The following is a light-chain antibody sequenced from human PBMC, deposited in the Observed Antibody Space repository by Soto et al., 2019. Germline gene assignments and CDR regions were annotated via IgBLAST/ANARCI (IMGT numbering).Light chain of an antibody. CDR2: DVS. Sequence: QSALTQPASVSGSPGQSITISCTGTSSDIGDYNYVSWYQQYPGKVPKLVIYDVSHRPSGVSNRFSGSKSGNTASLTISGVQAEDEADYYCSSSTTTTSLVVFGGGTKVTVL. V-gene: IGLV2-14*01. CDR3: SSSTTTTSLVV. J-gene: IGLJ3*02. CDR1: SSDIGDYNY.